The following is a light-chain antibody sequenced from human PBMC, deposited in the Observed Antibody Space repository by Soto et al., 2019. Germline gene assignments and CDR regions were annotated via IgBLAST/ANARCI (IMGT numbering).Light chain of an antibody. Sequence: EIVLTQSPATLSLSPGERATLSCRATENLRTFLAWYQQKAGQAPRLLIYDASNRATGIPDRFSGSGSGTDFPPPLSQLGPEDSSVYFLQQRSLWPPTFGRGTKVDIK. CDR3: QQRSLWPPT. V-gene: IGKV3-11*01. CDR2: DAS. J-gene: IGKJ1*01. CDR1: ENLRTF.